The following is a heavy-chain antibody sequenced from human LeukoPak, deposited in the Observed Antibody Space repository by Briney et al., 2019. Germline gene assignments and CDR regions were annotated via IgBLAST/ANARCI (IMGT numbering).Heavy chain of an antibody. J-gene: IGHJ6*02. CDR1: GYSFTSYW. Sequence: GESLKISCKGSGYSFTSYWIGWVRQMPGKGLEWMGIIYPGDSDTRYCPSFQGQVTISADKSISTAYLQWSSLKASDTAMYYCARQADDSSGYYPDYYYYGMDVWGQGTTVTVSS. CDR3: ARQADDSSGYYPDYYYYGMDV. CDR2: IYPGDSDT. D-gene: IGHD3-22*01. V-gene: IGHV5-51*01.